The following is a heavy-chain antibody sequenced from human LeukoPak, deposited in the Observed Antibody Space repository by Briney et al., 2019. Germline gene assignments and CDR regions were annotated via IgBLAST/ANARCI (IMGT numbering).Heavy chain of an antibody. V-gene: IGHV3-30*02. CDR3: AKVDIVVVPAAMGADY. CDR2: IRYDGSNK. J-gene: IGHJ4*02. Sequence: QSGGSLRLSCAASGFTFSSYGMHWVRQAPGKGLEWVAFIRYDGSNKYYADSVKGRFTISRDNSKNTLYLQMNSLRAEDTAVYYCAKVDIVVVPAAMGADYWGQGTLVTVSS. D-gene: IGHD2-2*03. CDR1: GFTFSSYG.